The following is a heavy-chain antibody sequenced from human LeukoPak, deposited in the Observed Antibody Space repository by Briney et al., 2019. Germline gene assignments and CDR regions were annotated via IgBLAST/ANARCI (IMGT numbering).Heavy chain of an antibody. CDR3: ARVRGSSWPTYCFDY. CDR2: INPSGGST. CDR1: GYTFTSYY. Sequence: ASVKVSCKASGYTFTSYYMHWVRQAPGQGLEWMGIINPSGGSTSYAQKFQGRVTMTRDTSTSTVYMELSSLRSEDTAVYYCARVRGSSWPTYCFDYWGQGTLVTVSS. J-gene: IGHJ4*02. V-gene: IGHV1-46*01. D-gene: IGHD6-13*01.